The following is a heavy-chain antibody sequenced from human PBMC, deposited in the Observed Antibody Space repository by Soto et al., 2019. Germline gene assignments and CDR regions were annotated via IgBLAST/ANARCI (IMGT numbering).Heavy chain of an antibody. Sequence: ASVKVSGKASGYTFTSYGISWVRQAPGQGLDWMGWISAYNGNTKYAQDLQGRVTMTTDTSTSTAYMELRSLRSDDTAVYYCARFTGGSYNTYYFYYGMDVWGQGTTATVSS. CDR2: ISAYNGNT. CDR1: GYTFTSYG. J-gene: IGHJ6*02. CDR3: ARFTGGSYNTYYFYYGMDV. V-gene: IGHV1-18*04. D-gene: IGHD2-15*01.